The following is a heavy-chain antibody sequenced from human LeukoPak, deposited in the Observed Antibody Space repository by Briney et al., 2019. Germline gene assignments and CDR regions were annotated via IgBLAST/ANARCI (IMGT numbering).Heavy chain of an antibody. CDR2: ISSSSSYI. Sequence: PGGSLRLSCAASGFTFSSYSMNWVRQAPGKGLEWVSSISSSSSYIYYADSVKGRFTISRDNAKNSLYLQMNSLRAEDTAVYYCAREVGAGRDFDYWGQGTLVTVSS. CDR3: AREVGAGRDFDY. V-gene: IGHV3-21*01. CDR1: GFTFSSYS. J-gene: IGHJ4*02. D-gene: IGHD1-26*01.